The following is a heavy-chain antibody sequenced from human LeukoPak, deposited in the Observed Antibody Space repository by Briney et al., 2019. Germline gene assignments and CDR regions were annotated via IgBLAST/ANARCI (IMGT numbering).Heavy chain of an antibody. CDR1: GFTFSNYA. V-gene: IGHV3-23*01. CDR2: ISDSGGST. D-gene: IGHD1-26*01. J-gene: IGHJ5*02. CDR3: AKESPVGATSWFNP. Sequence: GGSLRLSCAASGFTFSNYAMSWVRQAPGKGLEWVSTISDSGGSTYSADSVKGRFTISRDNSKNTLYLQMNSLRAEDTAVYYCAKESPVGATSWFNPGGQGTLVTVS.